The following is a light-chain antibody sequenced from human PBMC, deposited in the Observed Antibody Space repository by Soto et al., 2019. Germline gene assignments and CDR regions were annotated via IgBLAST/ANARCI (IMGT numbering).Light chain of an antibody. CDR3: NSYTSSSALYV. J-gene: IGLJ1*01. CDR2: EVS. V-gene: IGLV2-14*01. CDR1: SSDIGAYKY. Sequence: QSALTQPASVSGSPGQSITISCTGTSSDIGAYKYVSWYQQHPGKAPKLILYEVSNRPSGVSNRFSGFKSGNTASLTITGLQAEDEADDYCNSYTSSSALYVFGTGTKLTVL.